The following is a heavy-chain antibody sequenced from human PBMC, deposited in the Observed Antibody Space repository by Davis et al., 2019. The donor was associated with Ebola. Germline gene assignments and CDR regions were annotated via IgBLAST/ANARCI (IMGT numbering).Heavy chain of an antibody. V-gene: IGHV1-2*06. CDR3: AREGCANGVCHDFDY. Sequence: ASVKVSCKASGYTFTAYYFHWVRQAPGQGLEWMGRVNPNSGDTDYAQKFQGRVTMTRDTSISTAYMDLTWLRSDDTAVYYCAREGCANGVCHDFDYWGPGTLVTVSS. D-gene: IGHD2-8*01. J-gene: IGHJ4*02. CDR2: VNPNSGDT. CDR1: GYTFTAYY.